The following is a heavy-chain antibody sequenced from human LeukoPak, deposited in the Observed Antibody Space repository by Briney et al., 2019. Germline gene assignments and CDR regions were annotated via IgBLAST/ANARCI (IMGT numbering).Heavy chain of an antibody. J-gene: IGHJ4*02. V-gene: IGHV3-30*18. CDR3: AKDQGYRYFDLDY. CDR2: ISYDGRNE. D-gene: IGHD3-9*01. Sequence: GGSLRLSCAVSGFTFSSFAMHWVRQAPGKGLEWVSFISYDGRNEDYADSVKGRFSISRDNSRNTLYLQMNSLRADDTAVYYCAKDQGYRYFDLDYWGQGTLVIVSS. CDR1: GFTFSSFA.